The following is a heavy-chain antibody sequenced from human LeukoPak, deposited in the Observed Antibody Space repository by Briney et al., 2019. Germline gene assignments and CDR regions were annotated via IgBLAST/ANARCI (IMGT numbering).Heavy chain of an antibody. CDR1: GGSISSYY. D-gene: IGHD2-21*02. CDR2: IYYSGST. CDR3: ARAPAYCGGDCYWGDAFDI. V-gene: IGHV4-59*01. Sequence: SETLSLTCTVSGGSISSYYWSWIRQPPGKGLEWIGYIYYSGSTNYNPSLKSRVTISVDTSKNQFSLKLSSVTAADSAVYYCARAPAYCGGDCYWGDAFDIWGQGTMVTVSS. J-gene: IGHJ3*02.